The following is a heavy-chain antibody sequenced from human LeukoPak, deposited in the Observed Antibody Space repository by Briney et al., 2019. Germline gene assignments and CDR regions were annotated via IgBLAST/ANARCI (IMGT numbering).Heavy chain of an antibody. V-gene: IGHV3-21*01. CDR3: SRYISSTLMDYYYYYGMDV. CDR1: GFTFSSYC. J-gene: IGHJ6*04. CDR2: ISSSSSDK. D-gene: IGHD3-3*02. Sequence: GGSLRLSCSASGFTFSSYCLNWVRQPPGKGLEWVSSISSSSSDKYYADSVKGRFTISRDNAKNSLYLEMNSLRAEDTAVYYCSRYISSTLMDYYYYYGMDVWGKGTTVTVSS.